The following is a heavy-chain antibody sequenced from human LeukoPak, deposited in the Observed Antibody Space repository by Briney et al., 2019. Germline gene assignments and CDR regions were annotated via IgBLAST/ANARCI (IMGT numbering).Heavy chain of an antibody. CDR1: GYTLTGLS. D-gene: IGHD5-18*01. CDR3: ATAGGVDTASYYMDV. Sequence: ASVKVSCKVSGYTLTGLSMHWVRQAPGKGLEWMGGFDPEDGETIYAQKFQGRVTMTEDTSTDTAYMELSSLRSEDTAVYYCATAGGVDTASYYMDVWGKGTTVTVSS. V-gene: IGHV1-24*01. CDR2: FDPEDGET. J-gene: IGHJ6*03.